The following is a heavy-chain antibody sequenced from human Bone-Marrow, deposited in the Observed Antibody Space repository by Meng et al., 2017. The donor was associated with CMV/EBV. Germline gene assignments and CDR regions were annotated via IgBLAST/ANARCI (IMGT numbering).Heavy chain of an antibody. CDR1: GFTFSNYA. CDR2: IKQDGSEK. V-gene: IGHV3-7*01. D-gene: IGHD1-26*01. J-gene: IGHJ4*02. Sequence: GESLKISCAASGFTFSNYAIHWVRQAPGKGLEWVANIKQDGSEKYYVDSLKGRFTISRDNAKNSLYLQMNSLRAEDTAVYYCARRRGSYSSDYWGQGTLVTVSS. CDR3: ARRRGSYSSDY.